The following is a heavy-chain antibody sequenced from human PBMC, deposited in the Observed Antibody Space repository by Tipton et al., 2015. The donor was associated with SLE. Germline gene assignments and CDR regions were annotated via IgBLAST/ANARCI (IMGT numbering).Heavy chain of an antibody. V-gene: IGHV4-38-2*02. CDR3: ARRQLCLD. CDR2: IYHTGSS. CDR1: GYSISSGYH. Sequence: TLSLTCTVSGYSISSGYHWSWIRQPPGKGLEWIATIYHTGSSYYNPSLKSRVTISVDTSKNQFSLILTYVTAADTAVYFCARRQLCLDWGQGTLVTVSS. J-gene: IGHJ4*02. D-gene: IGHD5-18*01.